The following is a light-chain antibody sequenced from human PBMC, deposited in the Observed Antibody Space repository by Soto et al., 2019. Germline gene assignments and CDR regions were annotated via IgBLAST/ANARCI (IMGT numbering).Light chain of an antibody. CDR1: QSVSSNY. Sequence: EIVLTQSPGTLPLSPGARATLSCSASQSVSSNYLAWYQQKPGQAPRLLIYGASSRATGIPDRVSGSGSGTDFTLTISRLEPEDFAVYYCQQYGSSPETCGQGTRLEIK. V-gene: IGKV3-20*01. CDR2: GAS. CDR3: QQYGSSPET. J-gene: IGKJ5*01.